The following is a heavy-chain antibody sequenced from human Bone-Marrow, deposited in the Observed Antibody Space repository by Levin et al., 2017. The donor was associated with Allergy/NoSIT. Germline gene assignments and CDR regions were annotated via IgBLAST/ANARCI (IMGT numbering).Heavy chain of an antibody. CDR1: GGSLRGYY. J-gene: IGHJ5*02. Sequence: GSLRLSCAVSGGSLRGYYWSWIRQPPGKGLEWIGSISDRGDSTNYNPSLKSRVTVSVDTSKKHFSLNVTSVTAADTAVYYCARDKASFTGSRGKANWFDPWGQGTLVTVSS. CDR3: ARDKASFTGSRGKANWFDP. D-gene: IGHD2-8*02. V-gene: IGHV4-34*01. CDR2: ISDRGDST.